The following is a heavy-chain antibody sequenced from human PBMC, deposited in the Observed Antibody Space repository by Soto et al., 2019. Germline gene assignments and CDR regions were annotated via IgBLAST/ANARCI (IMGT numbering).Heavy chain of an antibody. CDR2: IIPTFGTA. Sequence: QVQLVQSGAEVKKPGSSVKVSCKASGGTFSSYAISWVRQAPGQGLEWMGGIIPTFGTANYAQKFQGRVTITADESTSTAYMELSSLRSEDTAVYYCARSPRITMIVVVTQGAFDIWGQGTMVTVSS. D-gene: IGHD3-22*01. CDR1: GGTFSSYA. CDR3: ARSPRITMIVVVTQGAFDI. J-gene: IGHJ3*02. V-gene: IGHV1-69*01.